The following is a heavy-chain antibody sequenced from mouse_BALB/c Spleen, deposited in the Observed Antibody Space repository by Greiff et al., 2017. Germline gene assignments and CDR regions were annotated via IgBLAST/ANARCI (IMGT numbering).Heavy chain of an antibody. CDR3: ARASTMITLYAMDY. J-gene: IGHJ4*01. Sequence: VKLVESGPGLVAPSQSLSITCTVSGFSLTSYGVHWVRQPPGKGLEWLGVIWAGGSTNYNSALMSRLSISKDNSKSQVFLKMNSLQTDDTAMYYCARASTMITLYAMDYWGQGTSVTVSS. CDR1: GFSLTSYG. D-gene: IGHD2-4*01. CDR2: IWAGGST. V-gene: IGHV2-9*02.